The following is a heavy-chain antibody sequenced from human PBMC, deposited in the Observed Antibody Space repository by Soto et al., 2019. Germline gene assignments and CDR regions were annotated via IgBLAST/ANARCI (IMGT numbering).Heavy chain of an antibody. CDR1: GFTFSSYA. CDR2: LSASGSRT. V-gene: IGHV3-23*01. D-gene: IGHD3-3*01. Sequence: EVQLLESGGGLIQPGGSLRLSCEGTGFTFSSYAMNWVRQVPGKGLEWVAGLSASGSRTFYAESVKGRFTISRDNSKNTVFLQMDSMRAEDAALYFCAKSHPVLVKFDSWGQGTLVTVSS. CDR3: AKSHPVLVKFDS. J-gene: IGHJ4*02.